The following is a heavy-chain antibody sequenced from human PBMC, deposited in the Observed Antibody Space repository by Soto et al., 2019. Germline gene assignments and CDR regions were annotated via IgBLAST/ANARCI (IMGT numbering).Heavy chain of an antibody. V-gene: IGHV2-5*01. CDR2: IYWNDDQ. CDR1: GFSLITFGKG. Sequence: QITLRESGPTLVKPAQTLTLTCTFSGFSLITFGKGVGWLSQPRGKAPEWLALIYWNDDQRYNPSLNNSLTIAKYTSKNLVVLTMTTVDPADTATYSCFNSPHSVPSDYWGRGTLVAV. J-gene: IGHJ4*02. D-gene: IGHD5-18*01. CDR3: FNSPHSVPSDY.